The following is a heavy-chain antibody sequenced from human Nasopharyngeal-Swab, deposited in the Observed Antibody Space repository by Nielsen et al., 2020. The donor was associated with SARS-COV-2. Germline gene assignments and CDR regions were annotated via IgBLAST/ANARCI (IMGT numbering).Heavy chain of an antibody. CDR2: IHYTGSD. V-gene: IGHV4-31*03. CDR1: GGSIRSAGYY. Sequence: SETLSLTCTVSGGSIRSAGYYWSWIRQHPGKGLEWIGYIHYTGSDYYNPSLETRLTISVDTSKNQFSLELSSVTAADTAVYYCAREVIAEPDSDGFDIWGQGTMVTVSS. D-gene: IGHD1-14*01. J-gene: IGHJ3*02. CDR3: AREVIAEPDSDGFDI.